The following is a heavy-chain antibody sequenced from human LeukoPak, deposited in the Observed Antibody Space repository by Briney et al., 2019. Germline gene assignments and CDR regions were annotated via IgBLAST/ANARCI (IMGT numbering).Heavy chain of an antibody. V-gene: IGHV1-69*04. Sequence: ASVKVSCKASGGTFSSYAISWVRQAPGQGLEWMGRIIPILGIANYAQKFQGRVTITADKSTSTAYMELSSLGSEDTAVYYCARAPYYDSSGYPSIWGQGTLVTVSS. D-gene: IGHD3-22*01. CDR2: IIPILGIA. CDR1: GGTFSSYA. J-gene: IGHJ4*02. CDR3: ARAPYYDSSGYPSI.